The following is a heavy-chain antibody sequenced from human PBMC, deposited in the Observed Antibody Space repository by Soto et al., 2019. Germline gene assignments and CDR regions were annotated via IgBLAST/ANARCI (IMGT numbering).Heavy chain of an antibody. J-gene: IGHJ4*02. CDR1: GFTFSSYG. Sequence: GGSLRLSCAASGFTFSSYGMHWVRQAPGKGLEWVAVISYDGSNKYYADSVKGRFTISRDNSKNTLYLQMNSLRAEDTAVYYCAKDSPHRYFDWLFKGSREYYFDYWGQGTLVTVSS. CDR3: AKDSPHRYFDWLFKGSREYYFDY. V-gene: IGHV3-30*18. D-gene: IGHD3-9*01. CDR2: ISYDGSNK.